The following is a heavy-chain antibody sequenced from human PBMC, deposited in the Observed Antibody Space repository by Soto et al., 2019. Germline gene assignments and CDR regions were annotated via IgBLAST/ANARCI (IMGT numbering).Heavy chain of an antibody. CDR1: GGTFSSYT. CDR2: IIPILGIA. V-gene: IGHV1-69*02. D-gene: IGHD3-9*01. J-gene: IGHJ4*02. CDR3: AIVVDYIVTGPKEIDY. Sequence: SVKVSCKASGGTFSSYTISWVRQAPGQGLEWMGRIIPILGIANYAQKFQGRVTITADKSTSTAYMELSSLRSEDTAVYYCAIVVDYIVTGPKEIDYWGQGTLVTVSS.